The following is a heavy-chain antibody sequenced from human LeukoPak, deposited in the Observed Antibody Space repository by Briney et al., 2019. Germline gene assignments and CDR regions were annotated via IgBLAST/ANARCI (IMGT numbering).Heavy chain of an antibody. V-gene: IGHV1-69*04. J-gene: IGHJ4*02. CDR1: EYTFTSYD. D-gene: IGHD3-16*01. CDR2: IIPILGIA. Sequence: ASVKVSCKASEYTFTSYDINWVRQAPGQGLEWMGRIIPILGIANYAQKFQGRVTITADKSTSTAYMELSSLRSEDTAVYYCARAHTFGEAPAGYWGQGTLVTVSS. CDR3: ARAHTFGEAPAGY.